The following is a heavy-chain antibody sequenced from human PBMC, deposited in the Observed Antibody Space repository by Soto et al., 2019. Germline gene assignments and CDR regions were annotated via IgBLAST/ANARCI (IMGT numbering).Heavy chain of an antibody. CDR1: GFTFSSYS. CDR2: ISSSSSTI. J-gene: IGHJ4*02. V-gene: IGHV3-48*02. Sequence: EVQLVESGGGLVQPGGSLRLSCAASGFTFSSYSMNWVRQAPGKGLEWVSYISSSSSTIYYADSVKGRFTISRDNAKNSLYLQMNSLRDEDTAVYYYARDRAGSGWYAAFDYWGQGTLVTVSS. D-gene: IGHD6-19*01. CDR3: ARDRAGSGWYAAFDY.